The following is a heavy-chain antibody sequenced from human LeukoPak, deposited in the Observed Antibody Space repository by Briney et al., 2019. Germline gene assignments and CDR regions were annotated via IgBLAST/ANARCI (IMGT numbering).Heavy chain of an antibody. CDR1: GFTFSSFG. CDR3: ARYSSGFLDS. CDR2: IWSDGSNK. V-gene: IGHV3-33*01. J-gene: IGHJ4*02. Sequence: GRSLRLSCAASGFTFSSFGMHWVRQAPGKGLEWVAVIWSDGSNKYYADSVKGRFTISRDNPKNTLYLQMNSLRAEDTAVYYCARYSSGFLDSWGQGTLVTVSS. D-gene: IGHD6-19*01.